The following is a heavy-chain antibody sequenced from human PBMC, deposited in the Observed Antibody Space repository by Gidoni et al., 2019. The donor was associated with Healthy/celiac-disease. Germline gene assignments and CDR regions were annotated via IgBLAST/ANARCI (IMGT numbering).Heavy chain of an antibody. CDR2: IYYSGST. V-gene: IGHV4-59*01. Sequence: QVQLQESGPGLVKPSETMYLTCTVSGGSTGSYYWSWIRQPPGKGLEWIGYIYYSGSTNYKPSLKSRVTISVDTSKNQFSLKLSSVTAADTAVYYCARVSRYYYGSGSYFDYWGQGTLVTVSS. CDR3: ARVSRYYYGSGSYFDY. CDR1: GGSTGSYY. D-gene: IGHD3-10*01. J-gene: IGHJ4*02.